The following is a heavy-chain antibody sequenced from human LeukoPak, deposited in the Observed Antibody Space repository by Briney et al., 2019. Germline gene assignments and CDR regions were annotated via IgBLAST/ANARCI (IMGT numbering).Heavy chain of an antibody. Sequence: GGSLRLSCAGSGFTFSSYGMHWVRQAPGKGLEWVAVISYDGSNKYYADSVKGRFTISRDNSKNTLYLQMNSLRAEDTAVYYCAKGGSRWSYYFDYWGQGTLVTVSS. V-gene: IGHV3-30*18. D-gene: IGHD4-23*01. J-gene: IGHJ4*02. CDR1: GFTFSSYG. CDR2: ISYDGSNK. CDR3: AKGGSRWSYYFDY.